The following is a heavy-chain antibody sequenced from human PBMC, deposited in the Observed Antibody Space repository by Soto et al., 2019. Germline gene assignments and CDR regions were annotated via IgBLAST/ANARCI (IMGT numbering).Heavy chain of an antibody. CDR2: IYYSGST. D-gene: IGHD3-22*01. Sequence: SETLSLTCTVSGGSINNYYWSWIRQPPGKGLEWIGYIYYSGSTNYNPSLKSRVTISVDTSKSQFSLNLSSVTAADTAVYYCARADSSGSPLSYWGQGTLVTVSS. J-gene: IGHJ4*02. CDR1: GGSINNYY. V-gene: IGHV4-59*01. CDR3: ARADSSGSPLSY.